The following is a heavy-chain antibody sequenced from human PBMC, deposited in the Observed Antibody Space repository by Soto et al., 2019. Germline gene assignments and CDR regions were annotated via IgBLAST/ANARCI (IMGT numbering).Heavy chain of an antibody. J-gene: IGHJ4*02. CDR1: GGSISSSSYY. CDR2: IYYSGST. D-gene: IGHD6-13*01. Sequence: QLQLQESGPGLVKPSETLSLTCTVSGGSISSSSYYWGWIRQPPGKGLEWIGSIYYSGSTYYNPSLKSRVTISVDTSKNQCSLKLSSVTAADPAVYYCARLRTDSSSWADYWGQGTLVTVSS. CDR3: ARLRTDSSSWADY. V-gene: IGHV4-39*01.